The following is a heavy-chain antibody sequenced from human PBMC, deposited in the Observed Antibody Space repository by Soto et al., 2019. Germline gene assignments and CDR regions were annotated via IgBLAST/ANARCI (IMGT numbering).Heavy chain of an antibody. Sequence: QVQLVESGGGVIQPGRSLRLSCAASGFTFSSYGMHWVRQAPGKGLEWVAVIWYDGSNKYHADSVKGRFTISRDNSKNTLYLQMNSLRAEDTAVYYCAREPPREGIDYWGQGTLVTVSS. J-gene: IGHJ4*02. CDR3: AREPPREGIDY. CDR1: GFTFSSYG. V-gene: IGHV3-33*01. D-gene: IGHD3-10*01. CDR2: IWYDGSNK.